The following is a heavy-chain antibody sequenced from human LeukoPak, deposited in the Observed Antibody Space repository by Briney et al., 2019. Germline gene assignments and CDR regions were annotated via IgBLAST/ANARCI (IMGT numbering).Heavy chain of an antibody. CDR3: TRSFRGYDFYYFDY. V-gene: IGHV3-23*01. J-gene: IGHJ4*02. Sequence: GSLRLSCAASGFTFSSYSMNWVRQAPGKGPEWVSSISGSGGSTFYTDSVKGRFTISRDNSKNTLYLQMNSLRADDTAVYYCTRSFRGYDFYYFDYWGQGILVTVSS. CDR1: GFTFSSYS. D-gene: IGHD5-12*01. CDR2: ISGSGGST.